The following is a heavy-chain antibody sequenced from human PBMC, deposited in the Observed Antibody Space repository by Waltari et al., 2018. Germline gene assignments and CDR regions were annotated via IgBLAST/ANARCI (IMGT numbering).Heavy chain of an antibody. CDR3: ARLRREYLYEGLDV. V-gene: IGHV4-59*01. CDR1: CASMSRYY. J-gene: IGHJ6*02. CDR2: VFYTGKT. D-gene: IGHD2-2*02. Sequence: QVQLQESGPGLVKPSETLALTCTVSCASMSRYYWNWIRQAPGKGLEWIGYVFYTGKTLYNPSLKSRVTILVDTSKNQFSLELNSVTAADTAVYFCARLRREYLYEGLDVWGQGTAVSVSS.